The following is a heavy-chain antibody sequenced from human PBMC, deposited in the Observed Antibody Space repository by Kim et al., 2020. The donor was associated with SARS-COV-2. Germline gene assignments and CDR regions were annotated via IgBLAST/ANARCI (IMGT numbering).Heavy chain of an antibody. D-gene: IGHD3-16*01. CDR1: GDSVSTNSGA. J-gene: IGHJ6*02. V-gene: IGHV6-1*01. CDR2: TYYRSKWSH. Sequence: SQTLSLTCVISGDSVSTNSGAWHWIRQSPSRGLEWLGRTYYRSKWSHDYAVSVKSRIIINADTSNNQFSLHLNSVTPEDTAVYYCASWGLDVWGQGTTVTVSS. CDR3: ASWGLDV.